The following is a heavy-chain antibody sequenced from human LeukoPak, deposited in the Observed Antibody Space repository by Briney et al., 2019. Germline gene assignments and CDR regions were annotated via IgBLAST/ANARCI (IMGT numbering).Heavy chain of an antibody. Sequence: SETLSLTCAVYGGSFSGYYWSWIRQPPGKGLEWIGEINHSGSTNYNPSLKSRVTISVDTSKNQFSLKLISVTAADTAVYYCARTYYYGSGSYGYWGQGTLVTVSS. CDR1: GGSFSGYY. J-gene: IGHJ4*02. CDR3: ARTYYYGSGSYGY. D-gene: IGHD3-10*01. V-gene: IGHV4-34*01. CDR2: INHSGST.